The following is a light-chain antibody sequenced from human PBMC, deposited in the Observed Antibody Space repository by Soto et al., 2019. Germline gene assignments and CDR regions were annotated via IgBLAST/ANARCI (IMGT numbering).Light chain of an antibody. CDR2: DVT. J-gene: IGLJ1*01. Sequence: QSVLTQPASVSGSPGQSITISCTGTSSDVGGYNYVSWYQQHPVKAPKLMIYDVTNRPSGVSDRFSGSKSGNTASLTISGLQAEDEADYYSSSYTSSSTPYVFGTGTKVTVL. CDR1: SSDVGGYNY. V-gene: IGLV2-14*01. CDR3: SSYTSSSTPYV.